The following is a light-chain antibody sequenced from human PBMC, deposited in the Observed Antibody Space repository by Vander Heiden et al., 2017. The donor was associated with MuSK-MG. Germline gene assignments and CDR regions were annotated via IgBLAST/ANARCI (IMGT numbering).Light chain of an antibody. J-gene: IGLJ2*01. V-gene: IGLV3-21*04. CDR2: YDS. CDR3: QVWDSSSDHVV. CDR1: NIGSKS. Sequence: SYVLTQPPSVSVAPGKTARSTCGGNNIGSKSVHWCQQKPGQAPVLVIYYDSDRPSGIPERFSGYNSGNTATLTISRVEAGDEADYYCQVWDSSSDHVVFGGGTKRTVL.